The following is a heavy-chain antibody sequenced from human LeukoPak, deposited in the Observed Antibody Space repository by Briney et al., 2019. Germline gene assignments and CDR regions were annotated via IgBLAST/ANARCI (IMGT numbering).Heavy chain of an antibody. D-gene: IGHD6-19*01. J-gene: IGHJ4*02. CDR1: GYDFYNYW. V-gene: IGHV5-51*01. CDR2: VQPGDSDV. Sequence: GESLKISCKTSGYDFYNYWIAWVRQIPGKGLEWMGIVQPGDSDVRYSPSFQGQVTISADNSITTAYLQWSKLRPSDSATYYCARGRERRTSGWFKRWGQGTLVTVSS. CDR3: ARGRERRTSGWFKR.